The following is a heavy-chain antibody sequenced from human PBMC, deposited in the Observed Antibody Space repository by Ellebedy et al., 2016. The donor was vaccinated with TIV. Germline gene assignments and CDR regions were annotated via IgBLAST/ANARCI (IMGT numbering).Heavy chain of an antibody. CDR1: GYSFSSYW. J-gene: IGHJ3*02. V-gene: IGHV5-51*01. CDR2: IYPGDSDT. D-gene: IGHD3-10*01. CDR3: ARGLPWFGESPDAFDI. Sequence: GESLKISCKGSGYSFSSYWIGWVRQIPGKGLEWMGMIYPGDSDTKYSPSYQGQVTISVDESSSTAFLQWSSLEASDSGMYYCARGLPWFGESPDAFDIWGPGTMVTVSA.